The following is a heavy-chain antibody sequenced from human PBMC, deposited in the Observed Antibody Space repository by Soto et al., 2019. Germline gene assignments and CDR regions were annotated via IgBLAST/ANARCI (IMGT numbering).Heavy chain of an antibody. CDR3: ARMGRRGREYYDFWRGNSRTWLER. Sequence: ASVKVSCKASGYTFTSYGINWGLQAPGQGLEWMGWISAYNGNTNYAQKLQCRVTMTTYTSTSTAYMELRSLRSEEQAVYYCARMGRRGREYYDFWRGNSRTWLERWGQGTLVTVSS. D-gene: IGHD3-3*01. J-gene: IGHJ5*02. CDR1: GYTFTSYG. CDR2: ISAYNGNT. V-gene: IGHV1-18*01.